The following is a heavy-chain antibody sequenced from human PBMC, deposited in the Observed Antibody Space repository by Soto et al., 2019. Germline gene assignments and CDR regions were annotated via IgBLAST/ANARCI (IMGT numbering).Heavy chain of an antibody. CDR2: ISWNSGSI. Sequence: TGGSLRLSCAASGFTFDDYAMHWVRQAPGKGLEWVSGISWNSGSIGYADSVKGRFTISRDNAKNSLYLQMNSLRAEDTALYYCAKDNLRELDAFDIWGQGTMVTVSS. D-gene: IGHD1-26*01. V-gene: IGHV3-9*01. CDR3: AKDNLRELDAFDI. CDR1: GFTFDDYA. J-gene: IGHJ3*02.